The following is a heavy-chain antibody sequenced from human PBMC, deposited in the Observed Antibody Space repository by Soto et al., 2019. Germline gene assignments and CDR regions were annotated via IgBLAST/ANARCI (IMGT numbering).Heavy chain of an antibody. CDR1: GGSIISYY. Sequence: SETLSLTCTVSGGSIISYYWSWIRQPPGKGLEWIGYIYYSGSTNYNPSLKSRVTISVDTSKNQFSLKLSSVTAADTAVYYCARLDRDWFDPWGQGTLVTVS. J-gene: IGHJ5*02. CDR2: IYYSGST. D-gene: IGHD3-10*01. CDR3: ARLDRDWFDP. V-gene: IGHV4-59*08.